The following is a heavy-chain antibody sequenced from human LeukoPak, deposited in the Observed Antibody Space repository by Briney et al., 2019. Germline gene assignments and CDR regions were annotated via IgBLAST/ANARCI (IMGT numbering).Heavy chain of an antibody. Sequence: SETLSLTCTVSGASISSYYWSWIRQPPGKGLEWIGYISYIGSTNYNPSLRSRVTISVDTSKNQFSLRLTSVTAADTAVYYCARAHYDVWNGFYYFDSWGQGTLVTVSS. V-gene: IGHV4-59*01. CDR2: ISYIGST. J-gene: IGHJ4*02. CDR1: GASISSYY. D-gene: IGHD3-3*01. CDR3: ARAHYDVWNGFYYFDS.